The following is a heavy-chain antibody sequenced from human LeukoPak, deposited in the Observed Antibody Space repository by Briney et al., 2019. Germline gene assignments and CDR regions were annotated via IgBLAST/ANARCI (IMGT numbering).Heavy chain of an antibody. CDR2: MNPNSGNT. J-gene: IGHJ4*02. D-gene: IGHD5-24*01. CDR1: GYTFTSYD. CDR3: ARDWGDEGSVEMATIHPLPVGYFDY. Sequence: ASVKVSCKASGYTFTSYDINWVRQATGQGLEWMGWMNPNSGNTGYAQKFQGRVTMTRNTSISTAYMELSSLRSEDTAVYYCARDWGDEGSVEMATIHPLPVGYFDYWGQGTLVTVSS. V-gene: IGHV1-8*01.